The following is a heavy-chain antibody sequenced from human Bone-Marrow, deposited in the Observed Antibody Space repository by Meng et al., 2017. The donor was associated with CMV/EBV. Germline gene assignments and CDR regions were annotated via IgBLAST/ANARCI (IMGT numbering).Heavy chain of an antibody. D-gene: IGHD3-9*01. V-gene: IGHV3-30-3*01. CDR2: ISYDGSNK. Sequence: GGSLRLSCIASGYPFSSYAMHWVRQAPGKGLEWVAVISYDGSNKYYADSVKGRFTISRDNSKNTLYLQMNSLRAEDTAVYYCARDRIDILTGLDYWGQGPLVTVS. J-gene: IGHJ4*02. CDR1: GYPFSSYA. CDR3: ARDRIDILTGLDY.